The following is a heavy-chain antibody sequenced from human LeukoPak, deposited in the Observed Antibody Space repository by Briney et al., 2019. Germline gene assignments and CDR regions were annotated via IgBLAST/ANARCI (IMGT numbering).Heavy chain of an antibody. CDR1: GFTFSSYG. V-gene: IGHV3-33*01. J-gene: IGHJ4*02. Sequence: GRSLRLSCASSGFTFSSYGMHWVRQAPGKGLEWVAVIWYDGSNKYYADSVKGRFTISRDNSKNTLYLQMNSLRAEDTAVYYCARMNYGSGMGYFDYRGQGTLVTVSS. CDR2: IWYDGSNK. D-gene: IGHD3-10*01. CDR3: ARMNYGSGMGYFDY.